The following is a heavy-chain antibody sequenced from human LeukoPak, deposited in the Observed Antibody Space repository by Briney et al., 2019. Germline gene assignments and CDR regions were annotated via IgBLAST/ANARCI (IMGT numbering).Heavy chain of an antibody. V-gene: IGHV3-48*03. CDR3: AREKTACGGDCYDS. J-gene: IGHJ4*02. Sequence: GGSLRLSCAASGFTFSSYEMNWVRQAPGKGLEWVSYISISGTPIHYADSVKGRFTISRDDAKNSLFLQVNSLRAEDTAVYYCAREKTACGGDCYDSWGQGTLVTVSS. CDR1: GFTFSSYE. CDR2: ISISGTPI. D-gene: IGHD2-21*01.